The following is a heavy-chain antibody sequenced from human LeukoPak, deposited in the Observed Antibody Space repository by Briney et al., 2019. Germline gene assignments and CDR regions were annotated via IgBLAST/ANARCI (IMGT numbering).Heavy chain of an antibody. CDR1: ELTFSSYG. J-gene: IGHJ5*02. Sequence: SGGSLKLSLAASELTFSSYGMHWVGQAPAKGLRWVQFIRYDGSNKYYADSVKGRFTISRDNSKNTLYLQMNSLRAEDTAVYYCAKDPSSSWYNWFDPWGQGTLVTVSS. D-gene: IGHD6-13*01. V-gene: IGHV3-30*02. CDR3: AKDPSSSWYNWFDP. CDR2: IRYDGSNK.